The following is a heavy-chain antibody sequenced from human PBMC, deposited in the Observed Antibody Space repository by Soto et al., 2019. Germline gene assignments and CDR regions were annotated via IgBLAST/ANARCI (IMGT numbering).Heavy chain of an antibody. J-gene: IGHJ4*02. V-gene: IGHV3-7*01. CDR1: GFTFSSYW. CDR2: INQDGSEK. CDR3: AKERDYVDY. Sequence: GGSLRLSCAASGFTFSSYWMSWVRQAPGKGLEWVANINQDGSEKYYVDSVKGRFSISRDNAKKSFYLQMNSLRAEDTAVYYCAKERDYVDYWGQGTLVTVSS.